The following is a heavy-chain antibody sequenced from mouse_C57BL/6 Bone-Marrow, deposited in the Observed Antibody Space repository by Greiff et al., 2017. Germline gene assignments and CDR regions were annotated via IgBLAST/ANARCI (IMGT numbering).Heavy chain of an antibody. CDR3: ARNLYYYFDY. V-gene: IGHV5-4*03. CDR2: ISDGGSYT. Sequence: EVKVEESGGGLVKPGGSLKLSCAASGFTFSSYAMSWVRQTPEKRLEWVATISDGGSYTYYPDNVKGRFTISRDNAKNNLYLQMSHLKSEDTAMYYCARNLYYYFDYWGQGTTLTVSS. D-gene: IGHD1-1*01. J-gene: IGHJ2*01. CDR1: GFTFSSYA.